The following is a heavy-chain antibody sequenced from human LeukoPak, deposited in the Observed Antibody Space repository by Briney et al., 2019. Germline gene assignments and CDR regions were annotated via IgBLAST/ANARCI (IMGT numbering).Heavy chain of an antibody. CDR3: ARGGAPYFDWCFDY. V-gene: IGHV3-11*04. J-gene: IGHJ4*02. D-gene: IGHD3-9*01. CDR1: GFTFSDYY. CDR2: ISSSGSTI. Sequence: GGSLRLSCAASGFTFSDYYMSWIRQAPGKGLEWISYISSSGSTIYYADSVKGRFTISRDNAKNSLYLQMNSLRAEDTAIYYCARGGAPYFDWCFDYWGQGTLVTVSS.